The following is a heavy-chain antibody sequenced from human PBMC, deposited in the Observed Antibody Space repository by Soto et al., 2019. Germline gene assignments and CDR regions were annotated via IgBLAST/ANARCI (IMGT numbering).Heavy chain of an antibody. CDR3: VRQGTYTYNWFDP. CDR2: IYYTGIT. J-gene: IGHJ5*02. V-gene: IGHV4-39*01. D-gene: IGHD2-2*02. CDR1: GGSINTSSSY. Sequence: PSETLSLTCTVSGGSINTSSSYWAWIRQPPGKGLEWIASIYYTGITYYNPSLKNRVTISVDRSKNQFSLNFNSVTAADTAVYSWVRQGTYTYNWFDPWGQGALVTVSS.